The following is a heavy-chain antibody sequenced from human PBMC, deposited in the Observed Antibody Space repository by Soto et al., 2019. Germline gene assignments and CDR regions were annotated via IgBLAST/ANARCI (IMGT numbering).Heavy chain of an antibody. J-gene: IGHJ4*02. D-gene: IGHD6-13*01. V-gene: IGHV1-2*04. CDR2: INPNSGGT. CDR1: GGTFSSYA. CDR3: ARGQQLAHFDY. Sequence: ASVKVSCKASGGTFSSYAISWVRQAPGQGLEWMGWINPNSGGTNYAQKFQGWVTMTRDTSISTAYMELSRLRSDDTAVYYCARGQQLAHFDYWGQGTLVTVSS.